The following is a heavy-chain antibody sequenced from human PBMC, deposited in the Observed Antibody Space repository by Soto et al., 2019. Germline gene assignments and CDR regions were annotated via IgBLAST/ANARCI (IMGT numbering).Heavy chain of an antibody. V-gene: IGHV4-39*01. D-gene: IGHD6-19*01. CDR3: RRSSRYSTDV. J-gene: IGHJ6*02. Sequence: SETRCLRWTVSGASIRRSAYWGWIRQPPGKGLEWIGSIYSIGNTYYNPSLKSGVTISADTSKNQFSLNLISVTAADTAVYYCRRSSRYSTDVWGQGITVT. CDR1: GASIRRSAY. CDR2: IYSIGNT.